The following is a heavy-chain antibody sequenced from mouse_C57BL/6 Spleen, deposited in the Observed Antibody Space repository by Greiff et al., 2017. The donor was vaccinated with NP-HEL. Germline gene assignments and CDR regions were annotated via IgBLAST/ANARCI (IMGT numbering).Heavy chain of an antibody. J-gene: IGHJ2*01. D-gene: IGHD1-1*01. V-gene: IGHV1-9*01. Sequence: QVQLKQSGAELMKPGASVKLSCKATGYTFTGYWIEWVKQRPGHGLEWIGEILPGSGSTNYNEKFKGKATFTADTSSNTAYMQLSSLTTEDSAIYYCAREPLSTTVVDYFDYWGQGTTLTVSS. CDR2: ILPGSGST. CDR1: GYTFTGYW. CDR3: AREPLSTTVVDYFDY.